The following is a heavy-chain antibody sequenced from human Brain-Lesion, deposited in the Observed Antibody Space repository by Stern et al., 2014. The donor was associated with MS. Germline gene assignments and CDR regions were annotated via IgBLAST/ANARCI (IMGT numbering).Heavy chain of an antibody. CDR1: GFTFRFYW. Sequence: EDQLVESGGGLVQPGGSLRLSCAASGFTFRFYWMNWVRQTPGKGLEWVANIKQDGSEKFDVDSVKGRFTISRDNTWNSLYLQMNSLRVEDTAVYYCARSDYDYVWGSNRYRTTRYFFDYWSQGTLVSVSS. D-gene: IGHD3-16*02. CDR2: IKQDGSEK. CDR3: ARSDYDYVWGSNRYRTTRYFFDY. J-gene: IGHJ4*02. V-gene: IGHV3-7*01.